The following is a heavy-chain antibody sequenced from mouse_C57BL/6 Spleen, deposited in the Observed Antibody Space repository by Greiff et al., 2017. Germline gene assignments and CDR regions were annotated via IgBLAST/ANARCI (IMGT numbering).Heavy chain of an antibody. D-gene: IGHD1-1*01. CDR2: INPNYGTT. CDR3: SRNCYGSSYTNFDY. J-gene: IGHJ2*01. CDR1: GYSFTDYN. Sequence: VQLQQSGPELVKPGASVKISCKASGYSFTDYNMNWVKQSNGKSLEWIGVINPNYGTTSYNQKFKGKATLTVDQSSSTAYVQLNSLTSEDSAVYYGSRNCYGSSYTNFDYWGQGTTLTVSS. V-gene: IGHV1-39*01.